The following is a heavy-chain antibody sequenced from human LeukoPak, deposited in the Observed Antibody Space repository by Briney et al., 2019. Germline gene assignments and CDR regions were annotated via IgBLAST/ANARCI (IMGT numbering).Heavy chain of an antibody. CDR1: GFTFHDYA. V-gene: IGHV3-9*03. J-gene: IGHJ4*02. CDR2: ISWNSGSI. Sequence: GRSLRLSCAASGFTFHDYAMHWVRQAPGKGLEWISGISWNSGSIGYADSVKGRFTISRDNANNSLYLQMNSLRAEDMALYYCAKDIGGGSWYYFDYWGQGTLVTVSS. D-gene: IGHD6-13*01. CDR3: AKDIGGGSWYYFDY.